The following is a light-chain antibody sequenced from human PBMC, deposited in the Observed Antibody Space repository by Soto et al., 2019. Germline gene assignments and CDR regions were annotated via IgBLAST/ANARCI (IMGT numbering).Light chain of an antibody. V-gene: IGKV1-27*01. CDR3: QKHSSE. CDR2: AAS. Sequence: DIQMTQSPSSLSASVGDRVTITCRASQDISNYLAWYQEKPGKVPKLLIYAASTLQSGVPSRFSGSGSGTDFTLTISSLQPEDAASYYCQKHSSEFGGGTKVEIK. CDR1: QDISNY. J-gene: IGKJ4*01.